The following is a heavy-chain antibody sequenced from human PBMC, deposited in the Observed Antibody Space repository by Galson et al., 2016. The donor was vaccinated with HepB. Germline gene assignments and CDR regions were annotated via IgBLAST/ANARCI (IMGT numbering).Heavy chain of an antibody. V-gene: IGHV1-2*04. D-gene: IGHD4-17*01. CDR2: INPNSGGT. Sequence: SVKVSCKASGYTFIGYYIHWVRQVPGLGLEWMGWINPNSGGTTYSQKFQGWVTMTRDTSISTAYMELSRPRSDDTAVYYCARDEYGTTSGMDVWGQGTTVTVSS. CDR1: GYTFIGYY. CDR3: ARDEYGTTSGMDV. J-gene: IGHJ6*02.